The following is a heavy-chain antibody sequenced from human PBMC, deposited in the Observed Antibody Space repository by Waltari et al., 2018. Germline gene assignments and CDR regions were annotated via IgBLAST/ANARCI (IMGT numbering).Heavy chain of an antibody. CDR3: AREDLAVRKTGGFDY. CDR1: GDSISSADYY. V-gene: IGHV4-61*02. D-gene: IGHD6-19*01. J-gene: IGHJ4*02. Sequence: QVLLQESGPGLVQASETLSLTCTVSGDSISSADYYWSWIRQPAGKEMQWIGRVFSTGGANYGPALKRRATISADSSKNQFSLSLTSVTAADTATYYCAREDLAVRKTGGFDYWGQGVLVSVSS. CDR2: VFSTGGA.